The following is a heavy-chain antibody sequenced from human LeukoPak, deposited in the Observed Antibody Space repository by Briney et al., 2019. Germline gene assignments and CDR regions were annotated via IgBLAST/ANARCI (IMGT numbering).Heavy chain of an antibody. Sequence: PGGSLRLSCAASGFTFSSYGMHWVRQAPGKGLEWVAVISYDGSNKYYADSVKGRFTISRDNSKNTLYLQMNSLRAEDTAVYYCAKGLRFIIVGATYDYWGQGTLVTVSS. CDR2: ISYDGSNK. CDR1: GFTFSSYG. D-gene: IGHD1-26*01. CDR3: AKGLRFIIVGATYDY. V-gene: IGHV3-30*18. J-gene: IGHJ4*02.